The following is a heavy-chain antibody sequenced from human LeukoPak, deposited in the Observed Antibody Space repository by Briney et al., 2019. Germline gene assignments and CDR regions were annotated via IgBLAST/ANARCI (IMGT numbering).Heavy chain of an antibody. CDR1: GFTVSTNY. Sequence: GGSLRLSCAASGFTVSTNYMSWARQAPGKGLEWVSAIYSGGTTYYADSVKGRFTISRDNSKNTLYLQMNSLRAEDTAVYYCAREQNSAYYFDYWGQGTLVTVSS. V-gene: IGHV3-53*01. CDR3: AREQNSAYYFDY. CDR2: IYSGGTT. D-gene: IGHD2/OR15-2a*01. J-gene: IGHJ4*02.